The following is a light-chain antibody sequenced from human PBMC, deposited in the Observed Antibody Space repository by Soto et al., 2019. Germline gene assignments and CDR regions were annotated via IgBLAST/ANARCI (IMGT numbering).Light chain of an antibody. CDR2: EVT. J-gene: IGLJ1*01. Sequence: QSALTQPASVSVSPGQLITISWAGGGSEFGGYDYVSWYEHHPGKAPKVMIYEVTNRPSGVSNRFSGSKSGNTASLTISGLLAEDEADYYCSSYTSSSTYVFGTGTKVTVL. CDR3: SSYTSSSTYV. CDR1: GSEFGGYDY. V-gene: IGLV2-14*01.